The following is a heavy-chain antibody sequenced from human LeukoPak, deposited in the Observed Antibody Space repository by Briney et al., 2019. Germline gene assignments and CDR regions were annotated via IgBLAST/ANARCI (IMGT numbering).Heavy chain of an antibody. CDR1: GGSISSYY. Sequence: SGTLSLTCAVSGGSISSYYWSWIRQPPGKGLEWIGYIYYSGSTNYNPSLKSRVTISVDTSKNQFSLKLSSVTAADTAVYYCARSAVAGNDYWGQGTLVTVSS. V-gene: IGHV4-59*01. CDR3: ARSAVAGNDY. CDR2: IYYSGST. J-gene: IGHJ4*02. D-gene: IGHD6-19*01.